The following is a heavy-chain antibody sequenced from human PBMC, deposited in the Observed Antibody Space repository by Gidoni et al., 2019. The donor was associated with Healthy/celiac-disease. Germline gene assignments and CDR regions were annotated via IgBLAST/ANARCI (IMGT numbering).Heavy chain of an antibody. CDR1: GVSISSGGYY. CDR3: ARVVGPAAPTFDP. CDR2: IYYSGRT. Sequence: QVQLQESGPGLVKPSQTLSLPCPVSGVSISSGGYYWSWIRQHPGKGLEWIGDIYYSGRTSYKPYLKSRVTISVETSKNKFSLKLRSVTAADTAVYYCARVVGPAAPTFDPWGQGTLVTVSS. V-gene: IGHV4-31*03. D-gene: IGHD2-2*01. J-gene: IGHJ5*02.